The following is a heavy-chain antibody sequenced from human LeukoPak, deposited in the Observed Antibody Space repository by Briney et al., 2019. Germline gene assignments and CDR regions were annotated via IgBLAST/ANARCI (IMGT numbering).Heavy chain of an antibody. CDR3: ARRDYDFWSGYLRRYYFDY. Sequence: TSETLSLTCTVSGGSISSYYWSWIRQPPGKGLEWIGCIFYSGSTNYNPSLKSRVTISVDTSKNQFSLKLSSVTAADTAVYYCARRDYDFWSGYLRRYYFDYWGQGTLVTVSS. D-gene: IGHD3-3*01. CDR1: GGSISSYY. J-gene: IGHJ4*02. V-gene: IGHV4-59*12. CDR2: IFYSGST.